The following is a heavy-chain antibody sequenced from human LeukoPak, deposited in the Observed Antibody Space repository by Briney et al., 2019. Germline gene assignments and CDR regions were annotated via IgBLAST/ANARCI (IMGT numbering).Heavy chain of an antibody. CDR1: GFTFSSYA. Sequence: GGSLRLSCAASGFTFSSYAMSWVRQAPGKGLEWVSAISGSGGSTYYADSVKGRFTISRDNSKNTLYLQTNSLRAEDTAVYYCAKDFWGDHGPPFDYWGQGTLVTVSS. V-gene: IGHV3-23*01. CDR2: ISGSGGST. D-gene: IGHD3-16*01. CDR3: AKDFWGDHGPPFDY. J-gene: IGHJ4*02.